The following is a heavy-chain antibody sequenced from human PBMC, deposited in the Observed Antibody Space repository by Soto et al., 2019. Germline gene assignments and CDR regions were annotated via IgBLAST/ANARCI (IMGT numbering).Heavy chain of an antibody. J-gene: IGHJ3*02. CDR2: IYYSGST. D-gene: IGHD3-10*01. CDR3: ARVWGGAFDT. V-gene: IGHV4-39*01. Sequence: SETLSLTCTFSGFSISSGDYYWSWIRQPPGKGLEWIGSIYYSGSTYYNPSLKSRVTISVDTSKNQFSLKLSSVTAADTAVYYCARVWGGAFDTWGQGTMVTVSS. CDR1: GFSISSGDYY.